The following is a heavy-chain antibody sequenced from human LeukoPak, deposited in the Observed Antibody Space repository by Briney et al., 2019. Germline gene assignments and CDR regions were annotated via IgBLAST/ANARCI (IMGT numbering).Heavy chain of an antibody. CDR2: IYYSGNT. D-gene: IGHD6-19*01. J-gene: IGHJ4*02. CDR1: GGSISSGSDY. V-gene: IGHV4-39*01. CDR3: ASTPSGSSACYYFDK. Sequence: PSETLSPTCTVSGGSISSGSDYCGWSPQPPGKGLEWIGSIYYSGNTYYNPSLKSRVTISVDTSKKQFSLKLSSVTAADTAVYYCASTPSGSSACYYFDKWGQGTQVTVSS.